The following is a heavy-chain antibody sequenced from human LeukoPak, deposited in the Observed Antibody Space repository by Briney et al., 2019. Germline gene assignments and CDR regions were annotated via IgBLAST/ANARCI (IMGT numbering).Heavy chain of an antibody. CDR3: VKEGAYFFDS. V-gene: IGHV3-30*02. D-gene: IGHD3-16*01. J-gene: IGHJ4*02. CDR2: TRNDGSNK. CDR1: GFTFSSCG. Sequence: GGSLRLSCAASGFTFSSCGMHWVRQAPGKGLEWVAVTRNDGSNKYYVGSVKGRFTISRDNSKNTLFLQMNSLRAEDTAVYYCVKEGAYFFDSWGQGTLVTVSS.